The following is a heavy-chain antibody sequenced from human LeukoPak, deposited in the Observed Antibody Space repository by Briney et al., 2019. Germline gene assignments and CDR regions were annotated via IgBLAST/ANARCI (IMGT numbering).Heavy chain of an antibody. CDR3: AKDAESLYEKGAFDI. V-gene: IGHV3-9*01. CDR1: GFTFDDYA. D-gene: IGHD2/OR15-2a*01. Sequence: PGGSLRLSCAASGFTFDDYAMHWVRQAPGKGLEWVSGISWNSGSIGYADSVKGRFAISRDNAKNSLYLQMNSLRAEDTALYYCAKDAESLYEKGAFDIWGQGTMVTVSS. CDR2: ISWNSGSI. J-gene: IGHJ3*02.